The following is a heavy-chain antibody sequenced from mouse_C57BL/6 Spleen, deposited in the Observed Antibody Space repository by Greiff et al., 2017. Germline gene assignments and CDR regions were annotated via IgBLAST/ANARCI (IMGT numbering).Heavy chain of an antibody. CDR1: GFSLTSYG. CDR2: IWRGGST. Sequence: QVQLQQSGPGLVQPSQSLSITCTVSGFSLTSYGVHWVRQSPGKGLEWLGVIWRGGSTDYNAAFMSRLSITKDNSKSQVFFKMNSLQADDTAIYYCAQNRGNFEGVWAMDYWGQGTSVTVSS. V-gene: IGHV2-5*01. D-gene: IGHD2-1*01. CDR3: AQNRGNFEGVWAMDY. J-gene: IGHJ4*01.